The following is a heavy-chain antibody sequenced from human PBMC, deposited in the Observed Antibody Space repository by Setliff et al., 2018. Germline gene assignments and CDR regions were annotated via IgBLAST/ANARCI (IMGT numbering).Heavy chain of an antibody. Sequence: PSETLSLTCAVYDGSFSDYYWSWIRQPPGKGLEWIGEINHSGSTNYKSSLKSRVTISVDTSKNQFSLKLNSVTAADTAVYYCARRWNFGPYGSGIHDACDMWGQGTMVTVS. CDR2: INHSGST. D-gene: IGHD3-10*01. CDR1: DGSFSDYY. CDR3: ARRWNFGPYGSGIHDACDM. V-gene: IGHV4-34*01. J-gene: IGHJ3*02.